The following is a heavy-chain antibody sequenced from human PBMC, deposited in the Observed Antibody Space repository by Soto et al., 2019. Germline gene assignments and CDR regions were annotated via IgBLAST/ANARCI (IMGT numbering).Heavy chain of an antibody. CDR2: ISYDGSNK. Sequence: QVQLVESGGGVVQXGXSLRLSCAASGFTFRTYGMHWVRQAPGKGLEWVAVISYDGSNKYYADSVKGRFTISRDNSKNTLYMQMNSLRAEDTAVYYCAKDRLLWFGELLSPPPRTGYGMDVWGQGTTVTVSS. D-gene: IGHD3-10*01. V-gene: IGHV3-30*18. CDR3: AKDRLLWFGELLSPPPRTGYGMDV. J-gene: IGHJ6*02. CDR1: GFTFRTYG.